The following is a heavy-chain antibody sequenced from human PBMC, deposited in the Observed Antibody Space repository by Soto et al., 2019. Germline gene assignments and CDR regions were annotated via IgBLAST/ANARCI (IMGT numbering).Heavy chain of an antibody. CDR3: ARGWDYYGMDV. Sequence: SETLSLSCRFSGASIRGYNWHWIRQPPGKGLEWMGYVYVSDYTRYNSSLKNRVTISVDTSKSQFYLRLNSVTAADKAVYYCARGWDYYGMDVWGQGTTVTVS. J-gene: IGHJ6*02. CDR1: GASIRGYN. V-gene: IGHV4-59*01. CDR2: VYVSDYT. D-gene: IGHD3-16*01.